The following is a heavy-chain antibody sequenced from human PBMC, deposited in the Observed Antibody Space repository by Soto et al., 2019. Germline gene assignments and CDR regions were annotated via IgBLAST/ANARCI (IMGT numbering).Heavy chain of an antibody. D-gene: IGHD6-19*01. CDR2: VSHDGRNT. V-gene: IGHV3-30*18. Sequence: PGGSLRLSCAASGFTFSDHAMHWVRQAPGKGLEWVAVVSHDGRNTHYADSVKGRFTISRDSSKNTVSLEMTSLRAEDTSVYYCAKGGRQWLVASDFNYWGQGALVTVSS. CDR3: AKGGRQWLVASDFNY. J-gene: IGHJ4*02. CDR1: GFTFSDHA.